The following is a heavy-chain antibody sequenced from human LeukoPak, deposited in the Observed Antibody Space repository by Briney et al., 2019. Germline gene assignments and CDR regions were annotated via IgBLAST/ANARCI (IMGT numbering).Heavy chain of an antibody. J-gene: IGHJ4*02. CDR2: INQSGST. D-gene: IGHD5-18*01. CDR3: ARGRRYSYGYGHTTSLDY. V-gene: IGHV4-34*01. CDR1: GGSFSGYY. Sequence: SGTLSLTCAVYGGSFSGYYWSWIRQPPGKGLEWIGEINQSGSTDYNPSLKSRVTISVDTSKNQFSLKLSSMTAADTAVYYCARGRRYSYGYGHTTSLDYWGQGTLVTVSS.